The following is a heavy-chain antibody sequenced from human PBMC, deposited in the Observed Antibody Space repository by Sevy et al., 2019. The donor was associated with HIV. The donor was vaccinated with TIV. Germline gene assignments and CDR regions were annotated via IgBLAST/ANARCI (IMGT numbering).Heavy chain of an antibody. CDR2: IKEDGSQK. J-gene: IGHJ4*02. CDR3: ARDPDILSGYPSHYFDY. D-gene: IGHD3-9*01. Sequence: GGSLRLSCAASGFSFSKYWMSWVRQAPGKELEWVANIKEDGSQKNSLESVKGRFTISRDNAKNLLYLQMNNLRADDTAVYYCARDPDILSGYPSHYFDYWGQGTLVTVSS. CDR1: GFSFSKYW. V-gene: IGHV3-7*01.